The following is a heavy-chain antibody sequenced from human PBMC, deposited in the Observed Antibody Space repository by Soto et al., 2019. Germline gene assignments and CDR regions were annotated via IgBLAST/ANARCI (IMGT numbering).Heavy chain of an antibody. CDR2: ISSNSSYI. CDR1: GFTFSSYS. CDR3: AREIVVVISDAFDI. Sequence: GGSLRLSCAASGFTFSSYSMNWVRQAPGKGLEWVSSISSNSSYIYYADSVKGRFTISRDNAKNSLYLQMNSLRAEDTAVYYCAREIVVVISDAFDIWGQGTMVTVSS. J-gene: IGHJ3*02. V-gene: IGHV3-21*01. D-gene: IGHD3-22*01.